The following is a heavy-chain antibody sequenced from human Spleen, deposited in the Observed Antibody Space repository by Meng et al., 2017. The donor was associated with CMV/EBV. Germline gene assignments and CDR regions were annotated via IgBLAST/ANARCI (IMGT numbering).Heavy chain of an antibody. D-gene: IGHD3-3*01. V-gene: IGHV1-8*01. Sequence: SVKVSCKASGYTFTNYDISWVRQATGQGLEWMGWMNPNSDYTAYAPKFQGRVTMTRDPSISTAYMELRSLRSEDTAVYYCARTFRATLFGVVIFDGLDVWGQGTTVTVSS. J-gene: IGHJ6*02. CDR3: ARTFRATLFGVVIFDGLDV. CDR2: MNPNSDYT. CDR1: GYTFTNYD.